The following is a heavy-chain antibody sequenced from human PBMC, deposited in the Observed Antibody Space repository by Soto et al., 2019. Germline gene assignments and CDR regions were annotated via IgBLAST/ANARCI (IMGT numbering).Heavy chain of an antibody. V-gene: IGHV4-30-4*01. D-gene: IGHD3-22*01. CDR1: GGSISSGDYY. J-gene: IGHJ6*02. Sequence: QVQLQESGPGLVKPSQTLSLTCTVSGGSISSGDYYWSWIRQPPGKGLEWIGYIYYSGSTYYNPSRKSRVTISVDTSKDQFSLKLSSVTAADTAVYYCARGRSGSPRYGMDVWGQGTTVTVSS. CDR2: IYYSGST. CDR3: ARGRSGSPRYGMDV.